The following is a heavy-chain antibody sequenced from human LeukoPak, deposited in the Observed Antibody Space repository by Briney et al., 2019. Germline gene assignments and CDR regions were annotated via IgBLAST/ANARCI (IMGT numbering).Heavy chain of an antibody. CDR1: GFTFSSYA. Sequence: GGSLRLSCAASGFTFSSYAMHWVRQAPGKGLEWVANIKQDGSEKYYVDSVKGRFTISRDNAKNSLYLQMNSLRAEDTAVYYCARAQFSSGWYLEYFQHWGQGTLVTVSS. J-gene: IGHJ1*01. CDR2: IKQDGSEK. D-gene: IGHD6-19*01. CDR3: ARAQFSSGWYLEYFQH. V-gene: IGHV3-7*01.